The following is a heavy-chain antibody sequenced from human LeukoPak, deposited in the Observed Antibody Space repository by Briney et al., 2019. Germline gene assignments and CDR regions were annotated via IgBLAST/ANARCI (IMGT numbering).Heavy chain of an antibody. CDR2: INPSGGST. CDR1: GYSFTSYY. D-gene: IGHD6-13*01. J-gene: IGHJ3*02. Sequence: ASVKVSCKASGYSFTSYYMHWVRQAPGQGLEWMGIINPSGGSTSYAKKFQGKVTMTRDTSTSTAYMELSSLSSEETAVYYSAREHPHSSSWDAFDISGQGTMVTVSS. V-gene: IGHV1-46*01. CDR3: AREHPHSSSWDAFDI.